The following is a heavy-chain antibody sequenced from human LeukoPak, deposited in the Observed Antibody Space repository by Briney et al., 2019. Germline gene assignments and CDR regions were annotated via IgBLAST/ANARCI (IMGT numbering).Heavy chain of an antibody. CDR2: IYYSGST. Sequence: PSETLSLTCSVSGDSISSSSSYWGWIRQPPGKGLEWIGSIYYSGSTYYNTSLKSRVTISVDTSKNQFSLKMTSMTAADTAIYYCWLEKVVAAYFDSWGQGTLVTVSS. V-gene: IGHV4-39*07. J-gene: IGHJ4*02. D-gene: IGHD2-15*01. CDR1: GDSISSSSSY. CDR3: WLEKVVAAYFDS.